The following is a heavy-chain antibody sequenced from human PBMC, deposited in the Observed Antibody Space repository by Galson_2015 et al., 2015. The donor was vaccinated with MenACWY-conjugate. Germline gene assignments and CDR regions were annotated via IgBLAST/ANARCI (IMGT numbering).Heavy chain of an antibody. D-gene: IGHD3-16*02. V-gene: IGHV3-7*03. CDR3: ARDHPSTYVIAWDLFEL. CDR2: IKQDGSEK. J-gene: IGHJ3*01. CDR1: GFPLSGYW. Sequence: SMRLSCAASGFPLSGYWMAWVRQAPGKGLEWVANIKQDGSEKYYVDSVKGRFTISRDNAKNSLYLEMNSLRAEDTAVYYCARDHPSTYVIAWDLFELWGQGTMVTVSS.